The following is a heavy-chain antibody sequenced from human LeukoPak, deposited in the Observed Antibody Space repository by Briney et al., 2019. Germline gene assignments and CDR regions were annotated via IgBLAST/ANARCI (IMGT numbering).Heavy chain of an antibody. CDR1: GFTFSSYW. CDR3: ARDARYCSGGSCSTDHYYYYYGMDV. D-gene: IGHD2-15*01. Sequence: GGSLRLSCAASGFTFSSYWMSWVRRAPGKGLEWVANIKQDGSEKYYVDSVKGRFTISRDNAKNSLYLQMNSLRAEDTAVYYCARDARYCSGGSCSTDHYYYYYGMDVWGQGTTVTVSS. V-gene: IGHV3-7*01. CDR2: IKQDGSEK. J-gene: IGHJ6*02.